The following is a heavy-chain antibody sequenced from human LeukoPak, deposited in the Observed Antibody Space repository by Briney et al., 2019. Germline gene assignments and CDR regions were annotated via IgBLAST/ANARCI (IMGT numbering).Heavy chain of an antibody. Sequence: GGSLRLSCAASGFTFSSYAMSWVRQAPGKGLEWVSAISGSGGSTYYADSVKGRFTISRDNSKSTLYLQMNSLRAEDTAVYYCARIYSSSSPHFDYWGQGTLVTVSS. D-gene: IGHD6-6*01. CDR2: ISGSGGST. J-gene: IGHJ4*02. CDR3: ARIYSSSSPHFDY. V-gene: IGHV3-23*01. CDR1: GFTFSSYA.